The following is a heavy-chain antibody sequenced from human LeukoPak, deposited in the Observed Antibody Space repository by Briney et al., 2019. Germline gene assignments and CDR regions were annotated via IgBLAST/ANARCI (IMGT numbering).Heavy chain of an antibody. Sequence: SETLSLTCAVYGGSFSSYYWSWIRQPPGKGLEWIGYIYYSGSTNYNPSLKSRVTISVDTSKNQFSLKLSSVTAADTAVYYCAREVGPWELRSADAFDIWGQGTMVTVSS. CDR3: AREVGPWELRSADAFDI. V-gene: IGHV4-59*01. D-gene: IGHD1-26*01. CDR1: GGSFSSYY. CDR2: IYYSGST. J-gene: IGHJ3*02.